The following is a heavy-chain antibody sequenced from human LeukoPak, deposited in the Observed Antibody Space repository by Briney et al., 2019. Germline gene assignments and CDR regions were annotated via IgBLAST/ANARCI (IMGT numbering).Heavy chain of an antibody. J-gene: IGHJ6*03. CDR2: ISSNGGST. CDR1: GFTFSSYA. V-gene: IGHV3-64*01. Sequence: GGSLRLSCAASGFTFSSYAMHWVRQAPGKGLEYVSAISSNGGSTYYANSVKGRFTISRDNSKNTLFLQMNSLRAEDTAVYYCAKRRGLELLYYYYMDVWGKGTTVTVSS. D-gene: IGHD1-7*01. CDR3: AKRRGLELLYYYYMDV.